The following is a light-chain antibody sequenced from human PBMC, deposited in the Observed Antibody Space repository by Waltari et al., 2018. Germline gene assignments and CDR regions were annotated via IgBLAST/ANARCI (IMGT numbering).Light chain of an antibody. CDR1: SSDVWSYNL. CDR3: CSYAGSSTYV. CDR2: EGS. J-gene: IGLJ1*01. V-gene: IGLV2-23*01. Sequence: QSALTQPASVSGSPGQSITISCTGTSSDVWSYNLVSWYQQHPGKAPKLMIYEGSKRPSGVSNRFSGSKSGNTASLTISGLQAEDEADYYCCSYAGSSTYVFGNG.